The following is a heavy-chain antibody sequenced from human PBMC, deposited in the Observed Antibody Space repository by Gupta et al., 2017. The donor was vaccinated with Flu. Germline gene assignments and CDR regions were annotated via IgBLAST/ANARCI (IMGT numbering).Heavy chain of an antibody. Sequence: EVQLLESGGGLVQPGGSLRLSCAASGFTFSSYAISWVRQAPGKGLEWVSAIIVSGGSTYYADSVNGRFTISRDNSKNTLYLQMNSLRAEDTAVYYCAKGRVPRITMIVVVNVDMDVWGKGTTVTVSS. CDR1: GFTFSSYA. V-gene: IGHV3-23*01. CDR3: AKGRVPRITMIVVVNVDMDV. J-gene: IGHJ6*03. CDR2: IIVSGGST. D-gene: IGHD3-22*01.